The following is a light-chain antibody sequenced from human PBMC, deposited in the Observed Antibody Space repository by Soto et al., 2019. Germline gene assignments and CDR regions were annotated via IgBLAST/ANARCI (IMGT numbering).Light chain of an antibody. Sequence: QSVLTQPPSVSGAPGQRVTISCTGSSSNIGARYDVHWYQQLPGTAPKLLIYGNNNRPSGVPDRFSGSKSGTAASLAITGLQDEEAAYYYCQSYDSSLIGWVFGGGTKLTVL. J-gene: IGLJ3*02. CDR2: GNN. CDR1: SSNIGARYD. V-gene: IGLV1-40*01. CDR3: QSYDSSLIGWV.